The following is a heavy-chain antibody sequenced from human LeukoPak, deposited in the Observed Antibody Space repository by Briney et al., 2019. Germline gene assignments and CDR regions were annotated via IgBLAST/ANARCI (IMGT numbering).Heavy chain of an antibody. CDR3: AKSFRYSSGYFDY. CDR1: GFTFSASS. D-gene: IGHD6-19*01. J-gene: IGHJ4*02. V-gene: IGHV3-23*01. CDR2: SGGGGSA. Sequence: GGSLRLSCAASGFTFSASSMSWVRQAPGKGLEWVSGSGGGGSAYYADSVKGRFTISRDNSKNTLFLQMNSLRAEDTAVYYCAKSFRYSSGYFDYWGQGTLVTVSP.